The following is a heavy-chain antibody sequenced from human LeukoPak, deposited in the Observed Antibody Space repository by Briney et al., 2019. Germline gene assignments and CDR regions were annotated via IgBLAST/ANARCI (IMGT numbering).Heavy chain of an antibody. Sequence: ASVKVSCKASGYTFTGYYMHWVRQAPGQGLEWMGWINPNSGGTNYAQKFQGRVTMTRDTSISTAYMELSRLRSDDTAVYYCARVGYCGGDCYSPHFDYWGQGTLVTVSS. J-gene: IGHJ4*02. CDR2: INPNSGGT. CDR3: ARVGYCGGDCYSPHFDY. V-gene: IGHV1-2*02. CDR1: GYTFTGYY. D-gene: IGHD2-21*02.